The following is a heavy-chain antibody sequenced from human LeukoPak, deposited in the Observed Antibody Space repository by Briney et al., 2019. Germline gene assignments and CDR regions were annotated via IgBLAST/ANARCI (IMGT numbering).Heavy chain of an antibody. CDR1: GGSISSYY. CDR3: ARGIAVAVVY. Sequence: SETLSLTCTVSGGSISSYYWSWIRQPAGKGLEWIGYIYYSGSTNYNPSLRSRVTISVDTSKNQFSLKLSSVTAADTAVYYCARGIAVAVVYWGQGTLVTVSS. D-gene: IGHD6-19*01. J-gene: IGHJ4*02. V-gene: IGHV4-59*01. CDR2: IYYSGST.